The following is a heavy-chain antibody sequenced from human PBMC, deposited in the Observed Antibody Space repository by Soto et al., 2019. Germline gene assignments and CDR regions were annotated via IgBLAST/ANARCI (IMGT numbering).Heavy chain of an antibody. J-gene: IGHJ3*02. CDR3: ASGRVVVVITGFDAFDI. V-gene: IGHV1-69*06. D-gene: IGHD3-22*01. CDR2: IIPIFGTA. Sequence: ASVKVSCKASGGTFSSYAISWVRQAPGQGLEWMGGIIPIFGTANYAQKFQGRVTITADKSTSTAYMELGSLRSEDTAVYYCASGRVVVVITGFDAFDIWGQGTMVTVSS. CDR1: GGTFSSYA.